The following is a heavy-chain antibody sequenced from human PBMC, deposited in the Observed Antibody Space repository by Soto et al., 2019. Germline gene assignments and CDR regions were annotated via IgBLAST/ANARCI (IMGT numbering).Heavy chain of an antibody. Sequence: PGGSLRLSCAASGFTFSSHAMGWLRQAPGTGPEWVAFVDGSGGDTSYADSVKGRFTISRDNSDNSLFLDMNSLRAEDTGRYFCAKEVFAAAYAATSAFDLWGQGT. D-gene: IGHD2-8*01. CDR1: GFTFSSHA. CDR2: VDGSGGDT. CDR3: AKEVFAAAYAATSAFDL. J-gene: IGHJ4*02. V-gene: IGHV3-23*01.